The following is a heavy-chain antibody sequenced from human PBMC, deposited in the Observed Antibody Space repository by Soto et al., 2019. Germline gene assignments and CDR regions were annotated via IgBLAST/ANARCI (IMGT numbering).Heavy chain of an antibody. CDR3: TTDSYITSIIVRFDY. V-gene: IGHV3-15*07. J-gene: IGHJ4*01. Sequence: EVHLVESGGGLVKPGGSLRLSCAASGFTFSNAWINWVRQTPGKGLEWVGRVKSKTDGGTTDFAAPVKGRFAISRDDSKNMVYLEMNRLKTEDTAIYYCTTDSYITSIIVRFDYWGHGTRVTGSS. D-gene: IGHD3-22*01. CDR2: VKSKTDGGTT. CDR1: GFTFSNAW.